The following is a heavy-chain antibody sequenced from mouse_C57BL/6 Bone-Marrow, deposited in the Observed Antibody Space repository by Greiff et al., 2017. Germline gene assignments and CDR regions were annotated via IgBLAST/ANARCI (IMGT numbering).Heavy chain of an antibody. Sequence: QVQLQQSGADLVKPGASVKISCKASGYAFSSYWMNWVKQRPGKGLEWIGQIYPGDGDTNYNGKFKGKATLTADKSSSTAYMQLSSLTSEDSAVYFCARWRWLLPWYFDVWGTGTTVTVAS. CDR3: ARWRWLLPWYFDV. CDR1: GYAFSSYW. V-gene: IGHV1-80*01. D-gene: IGHD2-3*01. CDR2: IYPGDGDT. J-gene: IGHJ1*03.